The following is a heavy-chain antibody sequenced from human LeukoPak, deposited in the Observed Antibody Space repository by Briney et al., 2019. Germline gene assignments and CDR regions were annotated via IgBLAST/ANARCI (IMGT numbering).Heavy chain of an antibody. CDR1: GFTFSSYA. Sequence: PGGSLRLSCAASGFTFSSYAMHWVRQAPGKGLEGVAVISYDGSNKYYADSVKGRFTISRDNSKNTLYLQMNSLRAEDTAVYYCARVPGLLWFGEWGYFDYWGQGTLVTVSS. J-gene: IGHJ4*02. CDR2: ISYDGSNK. D-gene: IGHD3-10*01. CDR3: ARVPGLLWFGEWGYFDY. V-gene: IGHV3-30*04.